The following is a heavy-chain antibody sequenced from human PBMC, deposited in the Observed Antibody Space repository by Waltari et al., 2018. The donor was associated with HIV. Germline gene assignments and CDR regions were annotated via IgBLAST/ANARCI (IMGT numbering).Heavy chain of an antibody. V-gene: IGHV4-34*01. Sequence: QVQLQQWGAGLLKPSETLSLTCAVYGGSFSGYYWSWIRQPPGKGLEWIGEINHSGSTNYNPSLKSRVTISVDTSKNQFSLKLSSVTAADTAVYYCARSGYYDSSGYSDYWGQGTLVTVSS. CDR2: INHSGST. CDR1: GGSFSGYY. J-gene: IGHJ4*02. D-gene: IGHD3-22*01. CDR3: ARSGYYDSSGYSDY.